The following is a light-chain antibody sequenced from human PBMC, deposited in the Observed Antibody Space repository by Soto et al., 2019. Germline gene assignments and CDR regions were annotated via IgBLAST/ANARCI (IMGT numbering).Light chain of an antibody. V-gene: IGLV2-14*01. CDR1: SGDVGGYNY. CDR3: SSYTSSNTL. Sequence: HSALTQPASVSGSPGRSITISCTGTSGDVGGYNYVCWYQQHPGKAPKLMIYDVSNRPSGVSNRFSGSKSGNTASLTISGLQAEDEADYYCSSYTSSNTLFGTGNKVTVL. CDR2: DVS. J-gene: IGLJ1*01.